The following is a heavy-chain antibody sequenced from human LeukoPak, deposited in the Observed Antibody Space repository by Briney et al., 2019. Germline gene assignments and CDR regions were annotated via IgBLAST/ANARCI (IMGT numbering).Heavy chain of an antibody. V-gene: IGHV3-21*01. D-gene: IGHD2-2*01. CDR1: GFTFSSYS. Sequence: PGGSPRLSCAASGFTFSSYSMNWVRQAPGKGLEWVSSISSSSSYIYYADSVKGRFTISRDNAKNSLYLQMNSLRAEDTAVYYCARDLLGYCSSTSCQNLVWGQGTLVTVSS. CDR2: ISSSSSYI. J-gene: IGHJ4*02. CDR3: ARDLLGYCSSTSCQNLV.